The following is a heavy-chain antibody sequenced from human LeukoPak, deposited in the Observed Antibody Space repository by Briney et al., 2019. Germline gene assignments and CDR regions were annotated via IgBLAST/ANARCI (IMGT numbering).Heavy chain of an antibody. V-gene: IGHV4-39*01. Sequence: KPSETLSLTCTVSGGSISSSSYYWGWIRQPPGKGLEWIGSIYYSGSTYYNPSLKSRVTISVDTSKNQFSLKLSSVTAADTAVYYCARYTAFSDYWGQGTLVTVSS. CDR2: IYYSGST. J-gene: IGHJ4*02. CDR3: ARYTAFSDY. D-gene: IGHD5-18*01. CDR1: GGSISSSSYY.